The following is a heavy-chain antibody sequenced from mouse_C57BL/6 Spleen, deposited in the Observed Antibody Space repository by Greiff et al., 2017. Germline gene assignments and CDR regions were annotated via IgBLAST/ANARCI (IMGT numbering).Heavy chain of an antibody. CDR3: ATYGYDVGFGD. CDR2: IWRGGST. CDR1: GFSLTSYG. J-gene: IGHJ3*02. Sequence: VQLQQSGPGLVQPSPSLSITCTVSGFSLTSYGVHWVRQSPGKGLEWLGVIWRGGSTDYYAAFISRLSITKDNSKSQVFFKMNSVQAADTAIYYCATYGYDVGFGDWGQGTLVTVSA. D-gene: IGHD2-2*01. V-gene: IGHV2-5*01.